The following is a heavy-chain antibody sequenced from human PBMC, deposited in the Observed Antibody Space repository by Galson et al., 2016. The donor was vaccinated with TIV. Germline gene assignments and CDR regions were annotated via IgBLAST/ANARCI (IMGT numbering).Heavy chain of an antibody. CDR1: GFTFSSYD. Sequence: SLRLSCAASGFTFSSYDMHWVRQAAGKGLEWVSSIGTAGDTDYPGSVKGRFTISRENAKNSLYLQMNSLRAGDTAVYFCVRAAYGGGDCPYSFDFWGQGTLVTVSS. J-gene: IGHJ4*02. D-gene: IGHD2-21*01. CDR3: VRAAYGGGDCPYSFDF. CDR2: IGTAGDT. V-gene: IGHV3-13*01.